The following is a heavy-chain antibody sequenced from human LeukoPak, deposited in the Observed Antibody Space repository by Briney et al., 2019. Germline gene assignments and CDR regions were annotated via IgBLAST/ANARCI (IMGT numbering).Heavy chain of an antibody. Sequence: PGGSLRLSCAASGFTFSSYSMNWIRQSPGKGLEWVGYISHSGTTSYNSYLRSRVTISVDTSKNQLSLKLTSVTAADTAVYYCARWEDSAWAFGIWGPGTLVTVSS. D-gene: IGHD6-19*01. CDR3: ARWEDSAWAFGI. V-gene: IGHV4-59*08. J-gene: IGHJ4*02. CDR2: ISHSGTT. CDR1: GFTFSSYS.